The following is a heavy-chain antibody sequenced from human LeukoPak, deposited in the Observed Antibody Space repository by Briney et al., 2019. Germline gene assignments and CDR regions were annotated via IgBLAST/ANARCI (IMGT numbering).Heavy chain of an antibody. CDR3: ARSAGDYGDYALYFLP. CDR2: ISAHNGNT. D-gene: IGHD4-17*01. V-gene: IGHV1-18*01. J-gene: IGHJ1*01. CDR1: GYTFSGYG. Sequence: ASVKVSCKASGYTFSGYGIAWVRQAPGQGLEWMGWISAHNGNTYHTQNFQGRVTMTTDTSTSTAYMELRSLRSDDTAMYYCARSAGDYGDYALYFLPWGQGTLVTVSS.